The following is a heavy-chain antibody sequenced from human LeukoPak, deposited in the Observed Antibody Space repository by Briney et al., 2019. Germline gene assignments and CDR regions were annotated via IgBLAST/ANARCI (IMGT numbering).Heavy chain of an antibody. D-gene: IGHD2-21*01. Sequence: GGSLRLSCAASGFXFSDHYIDWVRQAPGKGLEWVGRARNKDNSYTTEYAASVKGRFTISRDDSKNSLYLQMNSLKTEDTAVYYCARAIVAAPGVDYWGQGTLVTVSS. CDR3: ARAIVAAPGVDY. V-gene: IGHV3-72*01. CDR2: ARNKDNSYTT. CDR1: GFXFSDHY. J-gene: IGHJ4*02.